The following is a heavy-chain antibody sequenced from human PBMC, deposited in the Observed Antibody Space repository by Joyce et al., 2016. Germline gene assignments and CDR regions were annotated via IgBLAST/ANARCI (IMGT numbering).Heavy chain of an antibody. D-gene: IGHD3-10*01. J-gene: IGHJ4*02. CDR1: GGNSRSYA. CDR2: LSPLFGAP. CDR3: ARDQVRGSIDSAFEY. Sequence: VHLVQAGAEVTRPVTSVKPYCKTSGGNSRSYALNWVRQAPGQGLEWMGGLSPLFGAPSYAQKFRGRITLTADDSTTTVYMQLGSLTSADTAVYYCARDQVRGSIDSAFEYWGQGALVTVSS. V-gene: IGHV1-69*01.